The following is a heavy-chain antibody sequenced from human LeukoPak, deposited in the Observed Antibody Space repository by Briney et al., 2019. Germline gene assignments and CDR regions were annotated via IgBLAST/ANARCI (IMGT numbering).Heavy chain of an antibody. D-gene: IGHD3-16*01. CDR1: GYTFTRYA. J-gene: IGHJ4*02. CDR3: ARDGYDWGADY. V-gene: IGHV7-4-1*02. Sequence: VASVKVSCKASGYTFTRYAMNWVRQAPGQGLEWMGRITTNTGNPTYAQGFRGRFVFSLDTSISTAYLQINSLKPEDIGVYYCARDGYDWGADYWGQGTLVTVSS. CDR2: ITTNTGNP.